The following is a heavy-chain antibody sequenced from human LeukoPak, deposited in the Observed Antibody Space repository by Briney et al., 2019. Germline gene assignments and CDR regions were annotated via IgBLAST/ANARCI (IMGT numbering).Heavy chain of an antibody. CDR1: GYTFTGHY. CDR2: INPTSGDT. D-gene: IGHD1-14*01. V-gene: IGHV1-2*02. CDR3: ARLITDDAFDI. Sequence: ASVKVSCKASGYTFTGHYMHWVRQAPGQGLEWMGWINPTSGDTYPAQKFQGRVTMTTDTSISTAYMELSRLRSDDTAVYYCARLITDDAFDIRGQGTMVTVSS. J-gene: IGHJ3*02.